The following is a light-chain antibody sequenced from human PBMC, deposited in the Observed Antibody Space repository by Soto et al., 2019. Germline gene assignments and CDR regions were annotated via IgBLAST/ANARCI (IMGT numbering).Light chain of an antibody. V-gene: IGLV2-11*01. CDR3: CSYAGSYVV. CDR1: SSDVGGYKN. Sequence: QSALTQPRSVSGSPGQSVTISCTGTSSDVGGYKNVSWYQQHPDKAPKLMIYDVNKRPSGVPDRFSGSKSGNTAALTIAGLQTDDEADYYCCSYAGSYVVFGGGTKLTVL. J-gene: IGLJ2*01. CDR2: DVN.